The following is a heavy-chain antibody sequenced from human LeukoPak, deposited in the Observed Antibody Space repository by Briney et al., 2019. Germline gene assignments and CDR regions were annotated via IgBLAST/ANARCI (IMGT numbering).Heavy chain of an antibody. V-gene: IGHV3-7*01. D-gene: IGHD3-10*01. CDR3: ARPYYFSSGSLAY. J-gene: IGHJ4*02. CDR1: GFTFSSYW. Sequence: PGGSLRLSCAVSGFTFSSYWMSWVRQAPGKGLEWVANISKDGSEIYYGDSVKGRFTISRDNAKNSLYLQMNSLRAEDTAVYYCARPYYFSSGSLAYWGQGTLVTVSS. CDR2: ISKDGSEI.